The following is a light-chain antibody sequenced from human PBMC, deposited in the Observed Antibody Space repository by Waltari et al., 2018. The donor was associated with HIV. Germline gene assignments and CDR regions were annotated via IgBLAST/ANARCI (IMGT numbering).Light chain of an antibody. CDR1: QSIDGSY. V-gene: IGKV3-20*01. J-gene: IGKJ1*01. Sequence: EIVLTQSPGTLYLSPGERATLSCRTSQSIDGSYLAWYQQNPGQAPRLLIYGATRRATGVPDRFSGSGSGTDFSLTISRLEPEDFAVYYCQHYSKSPTWTFGQGTKVEIK. CDR3: QHYSKSPTWT. CDR2: GAT.